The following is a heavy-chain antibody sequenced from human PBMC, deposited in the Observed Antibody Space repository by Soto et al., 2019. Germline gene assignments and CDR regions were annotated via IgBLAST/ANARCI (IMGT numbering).Heavy chain of an antibody. Sequence: GGSLRLSCAASGFTFSNYYMEWVRQTPGMGLEWVGRIRNKANSYRTEYAAPVGGRFTISRDDSENSLYLQMNSLSAEDTAVYYCVRSSGSYSRSLDYWGQGTLVTVSS. J-gene: IGHJ4*02. CDR2: IRNKANSYRT. CDR3: VRSSGSYSRSLDY. D-gene: IGHD1-26*01. V-gene: IGHV3-72*01. CDR1: GFTFSNYY.